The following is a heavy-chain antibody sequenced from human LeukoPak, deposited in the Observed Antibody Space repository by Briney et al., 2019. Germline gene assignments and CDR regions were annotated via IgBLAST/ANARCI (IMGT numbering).Heavy chain of an antibody. Sequence: ASVKVSCKASGYSFVTSDINWVRQAAGQGREWMGWMNPLSGNTGYAQKFQGRVTMTRNTSTGTAYMELSSLRSEDTAVYYCAGETDYYGSGSYGDAFDIWGQGTMVTVSS. V-gene: IGHV1-8*02. D-gene: IGHD3-10*01. J-gene: IGHJ3*02. CDR3: AGETDYYGSGSYGDAFDI. CDR1: GYSFVTSD. CDR2: MNPLSGNT.